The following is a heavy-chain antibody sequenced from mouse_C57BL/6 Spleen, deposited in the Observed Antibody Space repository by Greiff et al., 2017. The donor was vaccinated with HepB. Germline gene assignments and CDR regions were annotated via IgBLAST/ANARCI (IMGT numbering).Heavy chain of an antibody. CDR2: ISYDGSN. CDR3: ASGMTGLAY. J-gene: IGHJ3*01. CDR1: GYSITSGYY. V-gene: IGHV3-6*01. D-gene: IGHD4-1*01. Sequence: EVKLQESGPGLVKPSQSLSLTCSVTGYSITSGYYWNWIRQFPGNKLEWMGYISYDGSNNYNPALKNRISITRDTSKNQFFLKLDAVTTEDTATYYCASGMTGLAYWGQGTLVTVSA.